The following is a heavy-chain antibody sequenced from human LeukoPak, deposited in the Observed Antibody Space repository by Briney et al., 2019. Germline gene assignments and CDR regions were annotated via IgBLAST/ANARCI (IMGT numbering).Heavy chain of an antibody. V-gene: IGHV4-39*07. CDR1: GGSISSSIYY. CDR2: IYYSGST. CDR3: ARESYYGSGSYYFDG. J-gene: IGHJ4*02. Sequence: SETLSLTCTVSGGSISSSIYYWGWIRQPPGKGLEWIGSIYYSGSTYYNPSLKSRVTISVDTSKNQFSLKLSSVTAADTAVYYCARESYYGSGSYYFDGWGQGTLVTVSS. D-gene: IGHD3-10*01.